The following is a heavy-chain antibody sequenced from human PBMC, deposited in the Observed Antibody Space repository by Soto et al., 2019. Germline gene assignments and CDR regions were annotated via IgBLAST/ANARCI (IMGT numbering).Heavy chain of an antibody. V-gene: IGHV3-30-3*01. D-gene: IGHD6-13*01. J-gene: IGHJ4*02. Sequence: QVQLVESGGGVVQPGRSLRLSCAASGFTFSSYAMHWVRQAPGKGLEWVAFISYDGSNKYFADSVRGRLTISRDNSKNPVFLQMNGLRAEDKAVYYCARDLYCSNAFDFWGQGTLVTVSS. CDR2: ISYDGSNK. CDR1: GFTFSSYA. CDR3: ARDLYCSNAFDF.